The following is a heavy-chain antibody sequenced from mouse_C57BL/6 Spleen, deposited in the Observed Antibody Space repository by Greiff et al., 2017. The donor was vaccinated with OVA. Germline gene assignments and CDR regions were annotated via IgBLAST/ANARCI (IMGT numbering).Heavy chain of an antibody. Sequence: EVQLQQSGAELVRPGASVKLSCTASGFNIKDDYMHWVKQRPEQGLEWIGWIDPENGDTEYASKFQGKATITADTSSNTAYLQLSSLTSEDTAVYYCTTHRYGSSPYYAMDYWGQGTSVTVSS. J-gene: IGHJ4*01. CDR2: IDPENGDT. V-gene: IGHV14-4*01. CDR1: GFNIKDDY. D-gene: IGHD1-1*01. CDR3: TTHRYGSSPYYAMDY.